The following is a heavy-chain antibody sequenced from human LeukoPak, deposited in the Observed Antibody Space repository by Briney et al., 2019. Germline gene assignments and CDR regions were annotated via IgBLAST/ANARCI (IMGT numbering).Heavy chain of an antibody. D-gene: IGHD3-22*01. Sequence: GASVKVSCKASGYTFTSYGISWVRQAPGQGLEWMGWISAYNGNTNYAQKLQGRVTMTTDTSTSTAYMELRSLRSDDTAVYYCARCLYYYDSSGYPGGPFDYWGQGTLVTVSS. CDR2: ISAYNGNT. CDR1: GYTFTSYG. J-gene: IGHJ4*02. CDR3: ARCLYYYDSSGYPGGPFDY. V-gene: IGHV1-18*01.